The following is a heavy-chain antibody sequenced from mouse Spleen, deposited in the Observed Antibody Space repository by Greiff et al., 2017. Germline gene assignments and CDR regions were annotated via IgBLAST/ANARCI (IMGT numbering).Heavy chain of an antibody. CDR3: ARPGLRRYFDV. CDR2: ISSGGSYT. V-gene: IGHV5-9-3*01. Sequence: EVHLVESGGGLVKPGGSLKLSCAASGFTFSSYAMSWVRQTPEKRLEWVATISSGGSYTYYPDSVKGRFTISRDNAKNTLYLQMSSLRSEDTAMYYCARPGLRRYFDVWGAGTTVTVSS. J-gene: IGHJ1*01. D-gene: IGHD2-4*01. CDR1: GFTFSSYA.